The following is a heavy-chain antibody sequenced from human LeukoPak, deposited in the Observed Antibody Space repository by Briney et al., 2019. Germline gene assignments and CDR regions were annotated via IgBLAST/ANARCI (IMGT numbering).Heavy chain of an antibody. CDR1: GNSFAAYW. D-gene: IGHD4-17*01. CDR3: ARSNDYVFDF. CDR2: IYPGDSDT. V-gene: IGHV5-51*01. Sequence: GESLKISCKGSGNSFAAYWIGWVRQMPGKGLEWMGVIYPGDSDTRYSPSFQGQVTISADESISAAYLQWSSLKASDTAMYYCARSNDYVFDFWGQGTLVTVSS. J-gene: IGHJ4*02.